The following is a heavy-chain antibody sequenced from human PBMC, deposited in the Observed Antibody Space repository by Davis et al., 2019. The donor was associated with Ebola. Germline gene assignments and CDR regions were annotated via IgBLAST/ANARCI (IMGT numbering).Heavy chain of an antibody. J-gene: IGHJ4*02. CDR2: ISGSGGST. CDR1: GFTFSSYA. Sequence: GGSLRLSCAASGFTFSSYAMRWVRQAPGKGLEWVSAISGSGGSTYYADSVKGRFTISRDNSKNTLYMQMNSLRAEERAVYYCAKGGTKVRGGVHDYWGQGTLVTVSS. V-gene: IGHV3-23*01. D-gene: IGHD3-10*01. CDR3: AKGGTKVRGGVHDY.